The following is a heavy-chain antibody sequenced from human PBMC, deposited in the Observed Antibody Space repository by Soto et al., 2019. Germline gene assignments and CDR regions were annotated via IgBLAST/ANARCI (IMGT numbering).Heavy chain of an antibody. CDR3: AGRYCTNGVCYTNYYYYIDV. D-gene: IGHD2-8*01. CDR2: ITTSGGNT. Sequence: PGGSLRLSCAASGFTFSTYAMSWVRQAPGKGLEWVSIITTSGGNTYYADSVQGRFTISRDNSKNTLFLQMNSLRAEDTVVYYCAGRYCTNGVCYTNYYYYIDVWGKGTTVTVSS. V-gene: IGHV3-23*01. J-gene: IGHJ6*03. CDR1: GFTFSTYA.